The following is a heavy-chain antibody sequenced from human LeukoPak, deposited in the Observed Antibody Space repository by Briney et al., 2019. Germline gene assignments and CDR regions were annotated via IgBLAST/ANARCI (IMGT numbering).Heavy chain of an antibody. D-gene: IGHD3-3*02. J-gene: IGHJ3*02. Sequence: GGSLRLSCAASGFTFSSYAMKWVRQAPGKGRECFSYISSSSSTIYYADSVKGRFTISRDNAKNSLYLQMNSLRAEDTAVHSCARGNILARSAFAIWGQGTMVTVYS. CDR2: ISSSSSTI. CDR3: ARGNILARSAFAI. V-gene: IGHV3-48*01. CDR1: GFTFSSYA.